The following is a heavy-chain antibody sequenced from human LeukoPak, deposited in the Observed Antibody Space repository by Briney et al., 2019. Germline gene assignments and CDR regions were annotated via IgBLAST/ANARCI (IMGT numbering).Heavy chain of an antibody. CDR2: FDPEDGET. J-gene: IGHJ4*02. CDR1: GYTLTELS. V-gene: IGHV1-24*01. CDR3: ATVGMHYYVSSGYYYNY. D-gene: IGHD3-22*01. Sequence: ASVKVSCKVSGYTLTELSMHWVRQAPGKGLEWMGGFDPEDGETIYAQKFQGRVTMTEDTSTDTAYMELSSLRSEDTAVYYCATVGMHYYVSSGYYYNYWGQGTLVTVSS.